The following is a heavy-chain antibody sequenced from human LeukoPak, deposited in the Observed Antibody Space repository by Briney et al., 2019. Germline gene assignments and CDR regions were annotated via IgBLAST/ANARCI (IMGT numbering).Heavy chain of an antibody. CDR1: GGSISNFY. J-gene: IGHJ4*02. V-gene: IGHV4-4*07. D-gene: IGHD1-7*01. Sequence: SETLSLTCTVSGGSISNFYWSWIRQPAGKGLEWIGRIYTSGSTNYNPSLKSRVTMSIDTSKNQFSLKLRSVTAADTAVYYCARLYGNYQNYFDYWGQGTLVTVSS. CDR3: ARLYGNYQNYFDY. CDR2: IYTSGST.